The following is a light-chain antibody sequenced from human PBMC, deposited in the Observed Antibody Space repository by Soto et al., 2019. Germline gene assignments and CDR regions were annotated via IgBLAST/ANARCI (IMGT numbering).Light chain of an antibody. Sequence: EIVRTQSPATLSVSPGARATLSCRASQSVSTKLAWYQYKPGQPPSLLIYGAATRATGVPARFSGSGSGTHFTLTITSLQSEDFAVYYCQQYNTWTWTFGQGTKVEVK. CDR1: QSVSTK. CDR2: GAA. CDR3: QQYNTWTWT. V-gene: IGKV3-15*01. J-gene: IGKJ1*01.